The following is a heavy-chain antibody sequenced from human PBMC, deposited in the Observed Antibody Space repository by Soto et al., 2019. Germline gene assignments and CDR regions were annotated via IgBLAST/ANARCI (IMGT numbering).Heavy chain of an antibody. V-gene: IGHV3-23*01. CDR3: ATRIFGVEY. CDR1: GFNFSAYA. CDR2: ISGTSPST. Sequence: EVQLLESGGGLVQPGGFLRLSCASSGFNFSAYAMSWVRQATGEGLEWVSAISGTSPSTYYADSVQGRFSLSTDSSRKKLFLQMNTLRAEDTAVYFCATRIFGVEYWGQGTLVTVSS. D-gene: IGHD3-3*01. J-gene: IGHJ4*02.